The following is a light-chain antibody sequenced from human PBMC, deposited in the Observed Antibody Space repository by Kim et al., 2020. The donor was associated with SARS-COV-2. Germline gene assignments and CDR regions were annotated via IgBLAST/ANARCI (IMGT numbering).Light chain of an antibody. J-gene: IGKJ2*01. CDR3: QKRTNWYT. CDR2: DAF. CDR1: QSISSS. Sequence: LSLSPAASATPCRRGSQSISSSLALYQHQPGQAPRLLIYDAFNRATGIPARFSGSGSGTEFTLTISSLEPEDFAVSYCQKRTNWYTFGQGTKLEI. V-gene: IGKV3-11*01.